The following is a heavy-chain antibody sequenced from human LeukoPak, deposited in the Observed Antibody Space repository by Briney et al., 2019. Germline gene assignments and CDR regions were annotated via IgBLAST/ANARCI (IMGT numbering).Heavy chain of an antibody. Sequence: ASVKVSCKASGYTFTGYYMHWVRQAPRQGLEWMGWINPNSGGTNYAQKFQGRVTMTRDTSISTAYMELSTLRSEDTAVYYCAREAYGYYDSSGYGYWGQGTLVTVSS. CDR3: AREAYGYYDSSGYGY. CDR1: GYTFTGYY. D-gene: IGHD3-22*01. J-gene: IGHJ4*02. V-gene: IGHV1-2*02. CDR2: INPNSGGT.